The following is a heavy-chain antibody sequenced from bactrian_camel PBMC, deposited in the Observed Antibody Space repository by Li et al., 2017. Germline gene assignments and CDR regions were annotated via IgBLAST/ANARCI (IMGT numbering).Heavy chain of an antibody. CDR1: GFQFSDYP. Sequence: VQLVESGGGLVPPGGSLRLSCAASGFQFSDYPMSWVRQAPGKGLEWVAQIAYDGWVSRYHDSAKGRFTISRDNAKNTVYLQMNSLEPEDTAIYYCAADLRWCRSGYFDPQARLGYWGQGTQVTV. J-gene: IGHJ6*01. V-gene: IGHV3S40*01. CDR2: IAYDGWVS. CDR3: AADLRWCRSGYFDPQARLGY. D-gene: IGHD2*01.